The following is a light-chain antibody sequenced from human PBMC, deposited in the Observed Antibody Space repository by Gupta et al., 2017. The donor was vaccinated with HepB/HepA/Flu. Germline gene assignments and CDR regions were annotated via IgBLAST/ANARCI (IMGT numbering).Light chain of an antibody. CDR1: QSVSSSY. Sequence: EIVLTQSPGPLSLSPGERVTLSCRASQSVSSSYLAWYQQKPGQAPRLLISGASTRATGIPDRFSGSGSGTDFTLTISRLEPEDFAVYYCQQYGSSFGTFGQGTKVEIK. CDR3: QQYGSSFGT. CDR2: GAS. J-gene: IGKJ1*01. V-gene: IGKV3-20*01.